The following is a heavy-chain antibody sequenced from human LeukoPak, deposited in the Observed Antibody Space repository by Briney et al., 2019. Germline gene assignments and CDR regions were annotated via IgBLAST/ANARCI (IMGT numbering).Heavy chain of an antibody. D-gene: IGHD3-22*01. CDR3: ARRSESSGYQFDY. Sequence: SETLSLTCTVSGGSISSDYWSWIRQPPGKGLEWIGYISYSGSTNYNPSLKSRVIISVDTSKNQFSLKLSSVTAADTAVYYCARRSESSGYQFDYWGQGTLVTVSS. CDR2: ISYSGST. CDR1: GGSISSDY. V-gene: IGHV4-59*08. J-gene: IGHJ4*02.